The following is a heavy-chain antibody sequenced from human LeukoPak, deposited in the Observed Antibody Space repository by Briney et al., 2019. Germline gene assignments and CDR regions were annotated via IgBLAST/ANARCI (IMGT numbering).Heavy chain of an antibody. J-gene: IGHJ4*02. Sequence: SETLSLTCTVSGGSISSYYWSWIRQPPGKGLEWIGYIYTSGSTTYNPSLKSRVTISVDTSKNQFSLKVNSVTAADTAVYYCASSDYGDYPGTDYWGQGILVTVSS. CDR1: GGSISSYY. V-gene: IGHV4-4*09. CDR2: IYTSGST. CDR3: ASSDYGDYPGTDY. D-gene: IGHD4-17*01.